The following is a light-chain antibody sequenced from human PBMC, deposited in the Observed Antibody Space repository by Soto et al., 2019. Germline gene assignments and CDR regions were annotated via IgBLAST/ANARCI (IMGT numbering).Light chain of an antibody. CDR3: QQRSNWPLT. CDR1: QSVSNY. CDR2: DAS. Sequence: EVVLTQSPATLSLSPGERATLSCRASQSVSNYLAWYQQKPGQAPRLLIFDASNGATGIPARFSGSGFGTDFTPTISTLEPEDSAVYYCQQRSNWPLTLGGGTKVDIK. V-gene: IGKV3-11*01. J-gene: IGKJ4*01.